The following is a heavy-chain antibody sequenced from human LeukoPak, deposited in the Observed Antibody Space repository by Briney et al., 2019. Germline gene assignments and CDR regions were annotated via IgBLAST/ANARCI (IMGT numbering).Heavy chain of an antibody. CDR3: ARGDRAVAGAWGWFDP. J-gene: IGHJ5*02. CDR1: NGSISSYY. D-gene: IGHD6-19*01. CDR2: IHASGST. V-gene: IGHV4-4*07. Sequence: SETLSLTCTVSNGSISSYYWSWIRQPAGKGLEWIGRIHASGSTNYDPSLKSRVTMSVDTPKNQFSLKLSSVTAADTAIYFCARGDRAVAGAWGWFDPWGQGTLVTVSS.